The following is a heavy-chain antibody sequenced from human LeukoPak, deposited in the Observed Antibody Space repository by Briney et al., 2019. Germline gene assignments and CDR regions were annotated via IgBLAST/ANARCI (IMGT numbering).Heavy chain of an antibody. CDR2: MYYSGST. J-gene: IGHJ4*02. V-gene: IGHV4-39*01. Sequence: SETLSLTCTVSGGSISSSSYYWGWIRQPPGKGLEWIGSMYYSGSTYYNPSLKSRITISVDTSKTQFSLKLSSVTAADTAVYYCAGQCSGGTCGFDYWGQGTLVTVSS. CDR3: AGQCSGGTCGFDY. CDR1: GGSISSSSYY. D-gene: IGHD2-15*01.